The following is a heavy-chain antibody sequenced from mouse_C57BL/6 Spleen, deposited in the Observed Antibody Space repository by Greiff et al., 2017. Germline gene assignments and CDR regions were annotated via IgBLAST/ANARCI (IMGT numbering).Heavy chain of an antibody. CDR1: GYTFTSYW. J-gene: IGHJ2*01. CDR3: ASGGGQGYFGS. Sequence: VQLQQSGAELVMPGASVKLSCKASGYTFTSYWMHWVKQRPGQGLEWIGEIDPSDSYTNYNQKFKGKSTLTVDKSSSPAYMQLSSLTSADSAVYYCASGGGQGYFGSWGQGTTLSFSS. CDR2: IDPSDSYT. V-gene: IGHV1-69*01. D-gene: IGHD3-3*01.